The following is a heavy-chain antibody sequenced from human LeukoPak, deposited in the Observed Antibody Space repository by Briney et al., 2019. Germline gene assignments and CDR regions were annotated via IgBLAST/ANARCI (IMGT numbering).Heavy chain of an antibody. J-gene: IGHJ4*02. CDR2: IYYSGST. D-gene: IGHD3-10*01. Sequence: ASETLSLTCTVSGGSVSSGSYYWNWIQQPPGKGLEWIGYIYYSGSTNYNASLKSRVTISVDTSKNQSSLKLTSVTSADTAVYYCARGEFPSDLEFWGQGALITVSS. CDR1: GGSVSSGSYY. CDR3: ARGEFPSDLEF. V-gene: IGHV4-61*01.